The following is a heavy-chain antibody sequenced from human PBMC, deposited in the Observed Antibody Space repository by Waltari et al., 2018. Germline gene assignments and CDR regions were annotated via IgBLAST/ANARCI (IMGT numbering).Heavy chain of an antibody. CDR2: IVYSGTT. D-gene: IGHD3-9*01. CDR1: GRSITSSSYF. V-gene: IGHV4-39*01. J-gene: IGHJ5*01. Sequence: QLRESGPGLVKPSETLSLRCSVSGRSITSSSYFWAWIRQPPGKGLEWIGSIVYSGTTYQNPSLKSRVAMSIDTSNNHFSLRMTSMTAADTAMYYCARHEDDVSTGHFTWFDSWGQGTLVIVSS. CDR3: ARHEDDVSTGHFTWFDS.